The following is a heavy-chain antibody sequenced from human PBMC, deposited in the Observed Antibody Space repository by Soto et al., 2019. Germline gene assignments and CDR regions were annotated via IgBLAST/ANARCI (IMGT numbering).Heavy chain of an antibody. Sequence: GGSLRLSGAASGFTFSSYAMSWVRQAPGKGLEWVSAISGRGGSTYYGDTVKGRLTISRDNSKNTLYLQMNSLRAEDTAVYYCAKDNTPNYYCSGGSCYPGVDFDYWGQGTLVTVSS. CDR1: GFTFSSYA. J-gene: IGHJ4*02. D-gene: IGHD2-15*01. V-gene: IGHV3-23*01. CDR2: ISGRGGST. CDR3: AKDNTPNYYCSGGSCYPGVDFDY.